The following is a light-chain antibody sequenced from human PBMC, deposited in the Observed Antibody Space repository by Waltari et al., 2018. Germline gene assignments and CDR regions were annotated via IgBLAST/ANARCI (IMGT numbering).Light chain of an antibody. CDR3: QHYVRLPAT. CDR2: AAS. V-gene: IGKV3-20*01. Sequence: IVLTQSPGSLSSSPGDRVTLLCRASQSVSRALAWYPQKPGHAPRRLIVAASKQATGFPYTFSGSGSQTVFSLTISRLVPEDFAVYYCQHYVRLPATFGRGTKVEIK. CDR1: QSVSRA. J-gene: IGKJ1*01.